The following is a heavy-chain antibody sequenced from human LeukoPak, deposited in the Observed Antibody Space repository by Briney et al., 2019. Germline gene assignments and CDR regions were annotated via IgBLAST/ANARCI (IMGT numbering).Heavy chain of an antibody. V-gene: IGHV1-2*02. CDR3: AREPRPRGGWFVSD. CDR2: INPNSGGT. CDR1: GYTLTGYY. D-gene: IGHD2-15*01. Sequence: ASVKVSCKASGYTLTGYYIHWVRQAPGQGLEWMGWINPNSGGTRYAQKFQGRVTMTRDTSITTAYMEVSRLRSDDTAVYYCAREPRPRGGWFVSDWGQGTLVTVSS. J-gene: IGHJ4*02.